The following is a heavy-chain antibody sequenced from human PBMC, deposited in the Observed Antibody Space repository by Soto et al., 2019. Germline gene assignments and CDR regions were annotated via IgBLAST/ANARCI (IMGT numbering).Heavy chain of an antibody. CDR2: IRVNNGDT. D-gene: IGHD4-17*01. CDR1: GYTFTNSG. CDR3: ARDLGYSDFGVHY. Sequence: GASVKVSCKASGYTFTNSGFSWVRQAPGQGLEWVGWIRVNNGDTHYAQKLQGRVTMTTDTSTSTAFMELRSLTSDDTAVYYCARDLGYSDFGVHYWGQGTLITVSS. J-gene: IGHJ4*02. V-gene: IGHV1-18*01.